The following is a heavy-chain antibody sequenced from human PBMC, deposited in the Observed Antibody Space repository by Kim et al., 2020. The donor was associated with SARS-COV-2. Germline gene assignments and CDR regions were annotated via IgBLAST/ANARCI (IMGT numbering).Heavy chain of an antibody. CDR1: GDSMSPYY. J-gene: IGHJ6*03. CDR3: AKTSGVYGNTYAVGFYYM. Sequence: SETLSLTCSVSGDSMSPYYWSWIRQSPGKGLEWIGYISYSGSATYNPSLKTRLTISVATPNNQFSLELSSVTAADTPIFYCAKTSGVYGNTYAVGFYYM. D-gene: IGHD3-10*01. CDR2: ISYSGSA. V-gene: IGHV4-59*08.